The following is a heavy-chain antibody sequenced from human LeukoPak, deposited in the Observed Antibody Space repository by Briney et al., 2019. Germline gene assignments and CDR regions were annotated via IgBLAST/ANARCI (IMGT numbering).Heavy chain of an antibody. CDR2: ISRTATTI. CDR3: ARGAPDHYISDY. J-gene: IGHJ4*02. V-gene: IGHV3-48*01. D-gene: IGHD4-11*01. CDR1: GFTLSNYN. Sequence: GGSLRLSCVASGFTLSNYNMHWVRQAPGKGLEWVSYISRTATTIAYAASVKGRFTTSRDKAKNSMSLQMSSLRVEDTAVYYCARGAPDHYISDYWGQGTLVTVSS.